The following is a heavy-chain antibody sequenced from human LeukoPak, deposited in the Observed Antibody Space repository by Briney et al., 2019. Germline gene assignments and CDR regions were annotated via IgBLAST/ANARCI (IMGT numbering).Heavy chain of an antibody. CDR1: GGSLSGYY. V-gene: IGHV4-34*01. Sequence: PSETLSLTCAVSGGSLSGYYWTWIRQPPGKGLEWIGEINHSGSTNYNPSLKSRVTISVDTSRKQFFLRLSSVTAADTAVYYCARVGLPYYDLRAAFDIWGQGTMVTVSS. J-gene: IGHJ3*02. CDR2: INHSGST. CDR3: ARVGLPYYDLRAAFDI. D-gene: IGHD3-22*01.